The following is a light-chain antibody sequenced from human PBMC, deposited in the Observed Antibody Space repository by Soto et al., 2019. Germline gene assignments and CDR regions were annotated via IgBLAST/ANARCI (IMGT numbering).Light chain of an antibody. V-gene: IGKV3-15*01. CDR1: QSVSSN. CDR3: QQYNNWPLT. J-gene: IGKJ4*01. CDR2: GAS. Sequence: DIGKTRSSGTLXXAXXXXAXXXXRASQSVSSNLAWYQQKPGQAPRLLIYGASTRATGIPARFSGSGSGTEFTLTISSLQSEDFAVYYCQQYNNWPLTFGGGTKVDIK.